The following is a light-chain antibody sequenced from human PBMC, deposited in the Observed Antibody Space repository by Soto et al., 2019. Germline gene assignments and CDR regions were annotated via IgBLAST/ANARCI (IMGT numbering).Light chain of an antibody. J-gene: IGKJ4*01. CDR2: AAS. V-gene: IGKV1D-12*01. CDR1: QGINNW. CDR3: QEANNFLIT. Sequence: DIQMTQSPSSVSASVGDTVTITCRASQGINNWLAWYQQKPGKAPKLLIYAASSLQSGVPSRFSGSGSGTDFTLSISSLQPEDFASYYCQEANNFLITFGGGTKVEIK.